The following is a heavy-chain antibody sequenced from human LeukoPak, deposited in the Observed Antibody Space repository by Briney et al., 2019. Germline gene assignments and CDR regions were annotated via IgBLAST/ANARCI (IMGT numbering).Heavy chain of an antibody. CDR1: GFTFSSYN. D-gene: IGHD6-13*01. CDR2: ISSSSSFI. J-gene: IGHJ3*02. V-gene: IGHV3-21*01. CDR3: ARDVLIAADGVIRLDAFDT. Sequence: GGSLRPSCAASGFTFSSYNMNWVRQTPGKGLGWVSSISSSSSFIYYADSVKGRFTISRDNAKNSLYLQMNSLRAEDTAVYYCARDVLIAADGVIRLDAFDTWGQGTVVTVSS.